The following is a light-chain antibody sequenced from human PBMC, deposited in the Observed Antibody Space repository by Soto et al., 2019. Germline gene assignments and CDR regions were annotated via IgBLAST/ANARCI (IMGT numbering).Light chain of an antibody. J-gene: IGKJ4*01. CDR1: QPISSW. V-gene: IGKV1-12*01. CDR3: KKASSFPLP. Sequence: IQMTQSPSSVSASVGDRVTITCRASQPISSWLAWYQQKPGQPPNLLIYSASTLRSGVPSRFSGSVSGSLFTLTITNLQPEDVATYDGKKASSFPLPFGGGTKVEV. CDR2: SAS.